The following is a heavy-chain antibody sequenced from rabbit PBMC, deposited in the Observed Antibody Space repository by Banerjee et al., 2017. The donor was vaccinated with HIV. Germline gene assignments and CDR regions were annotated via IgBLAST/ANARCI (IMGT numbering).Heavy chain of an antibody. Sequence: QEQLVESGGGLVQPGGSLKLSCKASGFDFSSYGVSWVRQAPGKGLEWIGYITYGGSAYYASWVKGRFTISKTSSTTVTLQMTSLTAADTATYFCAREDDDYGDWNLWGPGTLVTVS. D-gene: IGHD2-1*01. CDR2: ITYGGSA. CDR1: GFDFSSYG. CDR3: AREDDDYGDWNL. V-gene: IGHV1S39*01. J-gene: IGHJ4*01.